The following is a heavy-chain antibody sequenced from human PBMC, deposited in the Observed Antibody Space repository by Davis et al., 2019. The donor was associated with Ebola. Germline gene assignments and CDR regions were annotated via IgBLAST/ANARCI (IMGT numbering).Heavy chain of an antibody. J-gene: IGHJ5*02. CDR2: IYHSGST. V-gene: IGHV4-30-2*01. D-gene: IGHD3-10*01. CDR1: AGSISSGGYS. Sequence: SETLSLTCAVSAGSISSGGYSWSWTRQPPGKGLEWIGYIYHSGSTYYNPSLKSRVTISVDRSKNQFSLKLSSVTAADTAVYYCARGLLWFGELPTRWFDPWGQGTLVTVSS. CDR3: ARGLLWFGELPTRWFDP.